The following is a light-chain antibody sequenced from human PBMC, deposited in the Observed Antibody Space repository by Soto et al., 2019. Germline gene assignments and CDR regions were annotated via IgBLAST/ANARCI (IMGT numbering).Light chain of an antibody. CDR3: QQSYSSPPT. J-gene: IGKJ1*01. Sequence: QSPSSLSASVGDRVTITCRASQSISTYLIWYQQKPGKAPKLLIFAASSLQSGVPSRFSGSRSGPDFTLTISSLQPEDFATYYCQQSYSSPPTFGQGTKVDIK. V-gene: IGKV1-39*01. CDR2: AAS. CDR1: QSISTY.